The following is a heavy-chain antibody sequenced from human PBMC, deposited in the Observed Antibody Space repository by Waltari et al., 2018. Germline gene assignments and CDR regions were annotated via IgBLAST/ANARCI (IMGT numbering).Heavy chain of an antibody. J-gene: IGHJ5*02. CDR3: TRWQSGSYALDWFDP. Sequence: EVQLVESGGGLVQPGRSLRLSCTASGFTFGDYAMSWFRQAPGRGLEWVGFIRSKAYGGTTEYAASVKGRFTISRDDSKSIAYLQMNSLKTEDTAVYYCTRWQSGSYALDWFDPWGQGTLVTVSS. CDR1: GFTFGDYA. CDR2: IRSKAYGGTT. V-gene: IGHV3-49*03. D-gene: IGHD1-26*01.